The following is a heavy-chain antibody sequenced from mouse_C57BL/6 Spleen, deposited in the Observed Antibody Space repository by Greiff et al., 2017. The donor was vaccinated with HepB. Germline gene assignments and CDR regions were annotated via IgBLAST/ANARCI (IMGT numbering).Heavy chain of an antibody. V-gene: IGHV1-18*01. J-gene: IGHJ3*01. D-gene: IGHD2-2*01. CDR1: GYTFTDYN. CDR2: INPNNGGT. Sequence: EVQLQQSGPELVKPGASVKIPCKASGYTFTDYNMDWVKQSHGKSLEWIGDINPNNGGTIYNQKFKGKATLTVDKSSSTAYMELRSLTSEDTAVYYCARWFYLKGFAYWGQGTLVTVSA. CDR3: ARWFYLKGFAY.